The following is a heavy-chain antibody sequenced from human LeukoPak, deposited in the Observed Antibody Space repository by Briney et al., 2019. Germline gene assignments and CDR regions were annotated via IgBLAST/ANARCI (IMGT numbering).Heavy chain of an antibody. J-gene: IGHJ4*02. CDR1: GFNFTNYA. D-gene: IGHD6-19*01. V-gene: IGHV3-23*01. Sequence: GGSLRLSCLGSGFNFTNYAMDWVRQAPGKGLEWVSSITDSGGNTYYADSMRGRFTISRDDSKNTLYLQMNSLRAEDTAVYYCAKHPVAGSSRFSFDYWGQGTLVTVSS. CDR2: ITDSGGNT. CDR3: AKHPVAGSSRFSFDY.